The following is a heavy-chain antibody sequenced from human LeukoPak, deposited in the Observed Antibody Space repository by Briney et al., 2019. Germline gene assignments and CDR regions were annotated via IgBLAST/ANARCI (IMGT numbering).Heavy chain of an antibody. CDR3: ARVSGYDWESFYDY. CDR2: IYYSGST. CDR1: GGSISDYY. D-gene: IGHD5-12*01. J-gene: IGHJ4*02. V-gene: IGHV4-59*01. Sequence: SETLSLTCTVSGGSISDYYWSWIRQSPGKGLEWIGYIYYSGSTNYNPSLKSRVTISVDTSKNQFSLKLNSVTAADTAVYYCARVSGYDWESFYDYWGQGTLVTVSS.